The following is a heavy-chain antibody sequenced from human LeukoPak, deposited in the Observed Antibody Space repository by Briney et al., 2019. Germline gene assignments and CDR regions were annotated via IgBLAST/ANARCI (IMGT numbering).Heavy chain of an antibody. V-gene: IGHV5-51*01. Sequence: GESLKISCKGSGYSFTSYWIGWVRQMPGKGLEWVGIIYPGDSDTRDRPSFQGQVTISADKSISTAYLQWSSLKASDTAMYYCARLYSYDQGRFDYWGQGTLVTVSS. J-gene: IGHJ4*02. CDR1: GYSFTSYW. D-gene: IGHD5-18*01. CDR3: ARLYSYDQGRFDY. CDR2: IYPGDSDT.